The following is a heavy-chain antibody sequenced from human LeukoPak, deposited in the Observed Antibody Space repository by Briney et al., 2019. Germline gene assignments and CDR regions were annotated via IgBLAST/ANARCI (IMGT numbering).Heavy chain of an antibody. Sequence: GGSLRLSCAASGFTFSSYSMNWVRQAPGKGLEWVSSISSSSSYIYYADSVKGRFTISRDNAKNSLYLQMNSLRAEDTAVYYCARDSRLDYYGSGSYYWGQGTLVTVSS. V-gene: IGHV3-21*01. CDR2: ISSSSSYI. J-gene: IGHJ4*02. D-gene: IGHD3-10*01. CDR1: GFTFSSYS. CDR3: ARDSRLDYYGSGSYY.